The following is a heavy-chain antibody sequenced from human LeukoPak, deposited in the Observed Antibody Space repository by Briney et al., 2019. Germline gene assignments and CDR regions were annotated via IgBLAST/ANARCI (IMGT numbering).Heavy chain of an antibody. V-gene: IGHV3-23*01. J-gene: IGHJ6*02. CDR3: ARNNGMDV. Sequence: PGGSLRLYCAASGFTFSSYAMSWVRQAPGKGLEWVSAISGSGGGTFYADSMKGRFTISRDNSKNTLYLQMNSLRAEDTALYHCARNNGMDVWGQGTTVIVSS. CDR1: GFTFSSYA. CDR2: ISGSGGGT.